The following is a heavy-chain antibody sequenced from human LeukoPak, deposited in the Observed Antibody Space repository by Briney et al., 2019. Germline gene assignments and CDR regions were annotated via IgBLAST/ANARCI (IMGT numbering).Heavy chain of an antibody. CDR1: GGSISSSSYY. J-gene: IGHJ5*02. D-gene: IGHD2-2*01. CDR2: IYYSGST. CDR3: ARHDLTNIVVVPAAVNWFDP. V-gene: IGHV4-39*01. Sequence: KPSETLSFTCSVSGGSISSSSYYWGWIRQPPGKGLEWIGSIYYSGSTYYNPSLKSRVTIYVDTSKNQFSLKLSSVNAADTAVYYCARHDLTNIVVVPAAVNWFDPWGQGTLVTVSS.